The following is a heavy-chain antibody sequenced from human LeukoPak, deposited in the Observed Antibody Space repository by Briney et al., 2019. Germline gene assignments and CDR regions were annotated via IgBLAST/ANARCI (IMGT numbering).Heavy chain of an antibody. CDR1: GLTFTNYA. D-gene: IGHD3-16*01. Sequence: SGGPLRFSCATPGLTFTNYAMNWFGKAPGKGLEWVSAVTGPGDTTYYADSVQGRFFMPRQNSKTTLYLQMNSLRAEDTAISYCAKGAEIDLWGQGTLVTVSS. V-gene: IGHV3-23*01. J-gene: IGHJ5*02. CDR3: AKGAEIDL. CDR2: VTGPGDTT.